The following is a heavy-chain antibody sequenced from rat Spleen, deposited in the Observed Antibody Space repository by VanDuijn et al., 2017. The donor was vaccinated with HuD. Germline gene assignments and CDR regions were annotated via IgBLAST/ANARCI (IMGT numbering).Heavy chain of an antibody. CDR2: IDGTGST. Sequence: EVQLQESGPGLVKPSQSLSLTCSVTGYSITSSYRWNWIRKFPGNKLEWMGYIDGTGSTNYSPSLESRISITRDTSKNQFFLQVNSVTTEDTATYYCARWNNYAAHWGQGTLVTVSS. J-gene: IGHJ3*01. V-gene: IGHV3-3*01. CDR3: ARWNNYAAH. CDR1: GYSITSSYR. D-gene: IGHD1-10*01.